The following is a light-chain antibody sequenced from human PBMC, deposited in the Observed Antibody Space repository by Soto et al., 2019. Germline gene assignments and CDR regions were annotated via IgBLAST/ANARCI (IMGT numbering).Light chain of an antibody. Sequence: EIVLTQSPATLSLSPGERATLSCRASQSISSYLAWYKQKPGQAPRLLIYDASNRATGVPARFSGSGSGTAFTLTISSLEPEDFAVYYCQRRSNWPQTFGQGTKVEIK. J-gene: IGKJ1*01. CDR1: QSISSY. CDR2: DAS. CDR3: QRRSNWPQT. V-gene: IGKV3-11*01.